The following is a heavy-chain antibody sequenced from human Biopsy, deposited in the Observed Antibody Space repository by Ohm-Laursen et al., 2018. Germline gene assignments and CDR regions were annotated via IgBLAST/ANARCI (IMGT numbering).Heavy chain of an antibody. CDR2: IYYSGTT. V-gene: IGHV4-59*01. CDR1: GGSISSYY. CDR3: ASLEDRTFDK. J-gene: IGHJ4*01. Sequence: TLSLTCTVSGGSISSYYWNWIRQPPGKGLEWIGYIYYSGTTDYSPSLKSRVTISIDKSKNQFFLKLSSVTAEDTAVYYCASLEDRTFDKWGQGTLVTVSS.